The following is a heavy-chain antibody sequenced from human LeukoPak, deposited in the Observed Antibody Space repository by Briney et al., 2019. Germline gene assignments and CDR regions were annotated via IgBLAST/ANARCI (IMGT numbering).Heavy chain of an antibody. V-gene: IGHV1-3*01. J-gene: IGHJ4*02. CDR1: GYTFTSYA. Sequence: ASVKVSCKAFGYTFTSYAMHWVRQAPGQRLEWMGWINAGNGNTKFSQKFQGRVTITRDTSASTAYMELGSLRSEDTAVYYCARDLTPRLYYFDYWGQGTLVTVSS. D-gene: IGHD2/OR15-2a*01. CDR2: INAGNGNT. CDR3: ARDLTPRLYYFDY.